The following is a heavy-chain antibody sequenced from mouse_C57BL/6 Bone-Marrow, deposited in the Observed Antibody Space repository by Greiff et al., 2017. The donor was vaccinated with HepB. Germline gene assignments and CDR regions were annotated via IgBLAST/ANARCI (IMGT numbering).Heavy chain of an antibody. V-gene: IGHV1-80*01. CDR3: ARRPLLGAMDY. CDR2: IYPGDGDT. D-gene: IGHD2-1*01. J-gene: IGHJ4*01. CDR1: GYAFSSYW. Sequence: VQLQQSGAELVKPGASVKISCKASGYAFSSYWMNWVKQRPGKGLEWIGQIYPGDGDTNYNGKFKGKATLTADKSSSTAYMQLSSLTSEDSAVYFCARRPLLGAMDYWGQGTSVTVSS.